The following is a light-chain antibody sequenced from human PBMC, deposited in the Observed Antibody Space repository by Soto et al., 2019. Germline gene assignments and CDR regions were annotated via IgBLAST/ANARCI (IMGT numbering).Light chain of an antibody. CDR1: QSVSSY. CDR3: QQRSNWPPYT. CDR2: DAS. J-gene: IGKJ2*01. Sequence: EIVLTQSPATLSLSPGERATLSCMASQSVSSYLAWYQQKPGQAPRRLIYDASNRATGIPARFSGSGSGTDFTLTISSLEPEDFAVYYCQQRSNWPPYTFGQGTKLEIK. V-gene: IGKV3-11*01.